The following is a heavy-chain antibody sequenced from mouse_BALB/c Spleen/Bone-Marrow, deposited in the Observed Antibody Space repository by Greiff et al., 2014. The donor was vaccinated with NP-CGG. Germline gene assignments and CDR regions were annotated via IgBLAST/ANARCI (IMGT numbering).Heavy chain of an antibody. Sequence: VQLQQPGPELAKPGASVKTSCKASGYTFTSYVMHWVKQKPGQGLEWIGYINPYNDGTTYNEKFKGKATLTSDKSSSTAYMELSSLTSEDSAVYYCARGNYYDYDYFDYWGQGTTLTVSS. J-gene: IGHJ2*01. CDR3: ARGNYYDYDYFDY. D-gene: IGHD2-4*01. CDR2: INPYNDGT. CDR1: GYTFTSYV. V-gene: IGHV1-14*01.